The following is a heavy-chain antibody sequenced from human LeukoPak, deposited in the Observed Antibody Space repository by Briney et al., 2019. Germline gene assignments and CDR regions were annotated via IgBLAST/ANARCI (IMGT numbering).Heavy chain of an antibody. CDR1: GFTVSSNY. CDR2: ISGSGGST. D-gene: IGHD6-19*01. Sequence: GGSLRLSCAASGFTVSSNYMSWVRQAPGKGLEWVSAISGSGGSTYYADSVKGRFTISRDNSKNTLYLQMNSLRAEDTAVYYCAKDRSSGWYEIYYFDYWGQGTLVTVSS. CDR3: AKDRSSGWYEIYYFDY. V-gene: IGHV3-23*01. J-gene: IGHJ4*02.